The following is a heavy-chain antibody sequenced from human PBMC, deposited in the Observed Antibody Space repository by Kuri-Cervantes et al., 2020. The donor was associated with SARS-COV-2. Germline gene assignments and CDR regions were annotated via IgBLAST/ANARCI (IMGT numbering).Heavy chain of an antibody. CDR1: GFTFSSYA. J-gene: IGHJ5*02. D-gene: IGHD3-10*01. V-gene: IGHV3-30*02. CDR3: VKDFPFYDSGAS. CDR2: IRYDGSNK. Sequence: GESLKISCAASGFTFSSYAMSWVRQAPGKGLEWVAFIRYDGSNKYYADSVKGRFTISRDNSKNTLFLQMNSLTVEDTAVYHCVKDFPFYDSGASWGQGTLVTVSS.